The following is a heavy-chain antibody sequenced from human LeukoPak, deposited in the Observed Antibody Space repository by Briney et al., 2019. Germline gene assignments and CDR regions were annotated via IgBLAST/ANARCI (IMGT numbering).Heavy chain of an antibody. J-gene: IGHJ3*01. CDR2: ISGNYGST. D-gene: IGHD2-21*02. CDR3: AKVVLLLTASDAFDF. CDR1: GFTFSSNA. V-gene: IGHV3-23*01. Sequence: PGGSLRLSCAASGFTFSSNAMSWVRQAPGKGLECVSTISGNYGSTYYADSVKGRFTISRDNFKNTVFLRMNSLRAEDTAVYYCAKVVLLLTASDAFDFWGQGTKVTVSS.